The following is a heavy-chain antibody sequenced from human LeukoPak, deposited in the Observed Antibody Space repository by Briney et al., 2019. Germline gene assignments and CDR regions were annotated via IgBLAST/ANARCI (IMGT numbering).Heavy chain of an antibody. D-gene: IGHD6-19*01. Sequence: GGSLRLSCAASGFTFSSYGMHWVRQAPGKGLEWVSSISSSSDYIYYADSVKGRFSISRDNAKNSLFLQMNSLRVEDTAVYYCARDRFTSGWYNGYWGQGTLVTVSS. V-gene: IGHV3-21*01. CDR3: ARDRFTSGWYNGY. CDR2: ISSSSDYI. J-gene: IGHJ4*02. CDR1: GFTFSSYG.